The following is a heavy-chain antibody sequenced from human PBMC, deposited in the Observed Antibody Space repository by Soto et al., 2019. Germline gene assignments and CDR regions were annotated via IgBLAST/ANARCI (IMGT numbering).Heavy chain of an antibody. V-gene: IGHV3-21*01. D-gene: IGHD1-26*01. J-gene: IGHJ6*02. CDR2: ISSSSSYI. CDR1: GFTFSSYS. CDR3: ARDYGATRFYYYYYGMDV. Sequence: PGGSLRLSCAASGFTFSSYSMNWVRQAPGKGLEWVSSISSSSSYIYYADSVKGRFTISRDNAKNSLYLQMNSLRAEDTAVYYCARDYGATRFYYYYYGMDVWGQGTTVTVYS.